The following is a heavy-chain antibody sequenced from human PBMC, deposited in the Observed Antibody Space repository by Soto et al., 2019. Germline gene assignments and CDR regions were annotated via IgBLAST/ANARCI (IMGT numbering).Heavy chain of an antibody. CDR2: IIPIFGTA. D-gene: IGHD2-2*03. CDR3: AGEDGYCISTSCPPGGY. J-gene: IGHJ4*02. CDR1: GGTFSSYA. Sequence: QVQLVQSGAEVKKPGSSVKVSCKASGGTFSSYAISWVRQAPGQGLEWMGGIIPIFGTANYAQKFQGRVTITADESTSTAYMELSSLRSEDTAVYYCAGEDGYCISTSCPPGGYWGQGTLVTVSS. V-gene: IGHV1-69*12.